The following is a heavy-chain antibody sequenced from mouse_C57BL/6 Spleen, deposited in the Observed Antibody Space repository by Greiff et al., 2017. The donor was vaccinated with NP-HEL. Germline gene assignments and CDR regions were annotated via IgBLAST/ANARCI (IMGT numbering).Heavy chain of an antibody. Sequence: EVMLVESEGGLVQPGSSMKLSCTASGFTFSDYYMAWVRQVPEKGLEWVANINYDGSSTYYLDSLKSRFIISRDNAKNILYLQMSSLKSEDTATYYCAREVGPGGYHYALDYWGQGTSVTVSS. V-gene: IGHV5-16*01. CDR2: INYDGSST. D-gene: IGHD2-2*01. CDR3: AREVGPGGYHYALDY. CDR1: GFTFSDYY. J-gene: IGHJ4*01.